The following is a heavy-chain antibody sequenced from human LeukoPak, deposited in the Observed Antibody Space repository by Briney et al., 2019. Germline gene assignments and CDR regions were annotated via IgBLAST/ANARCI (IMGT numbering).Heavy chain of an antibody. CDR1: RYTFTSYA. Sequence: ASVKVSCKASRYTFTSYAMNWVRQAPGQGLEWMGWINTNTGNPTYAQGFTGRFVFSLDTSVSTAYLQISSLKAEDTAVYYCAETRNYNDSSPIIGPFDYWGQGTLVTVSS. V-gene: IGHV7-4-1*02. CDR3: AETRNYNDSSPIIGPFDY. D-gene: IGHD3-22*01. J-gene: IGHJ4*02. CDR2: INTNTGNP.